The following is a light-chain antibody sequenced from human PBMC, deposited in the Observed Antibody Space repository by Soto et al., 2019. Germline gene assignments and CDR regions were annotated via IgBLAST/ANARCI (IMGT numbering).Light chain of an antibody. Sequence: EGVLTQSPATLSVSPWDRALLSCRASHSFNTNVAWYQQRPGQPPRLLIYDASTRASDVPGRFSGSGSGREFTLTISSLQSEDFAIYSCHQYNSWPWKFGQGTTVDIK. CDR1: HSFNTN. V-gene: IGKV3-15*01. J-gene: IGKJ1*01. CDR2: DAS. CDR3: HQYNSWPWK.